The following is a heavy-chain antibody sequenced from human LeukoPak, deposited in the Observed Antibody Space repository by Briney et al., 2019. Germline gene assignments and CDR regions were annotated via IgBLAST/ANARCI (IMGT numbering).Heavy chain of an antibody. CDR1: GFTFSSYN. Sequence: GGSLRLSCAASGFTFSSYNMNWVRQAPGKGLEWVSVIYSGGSTYYADSVKGRFTISRDNSKNTLYLQMNSLRAEDTAVYYCAREDYDGKGAYFGYWGQGSLVTVSS. J-gene: IGHJ4*02. V-gene: IGHV3-53*01. D-gene: IGHD4-23*01. CDR3: AREDYDGKGAYFGY. CDR2: IYSGGST.